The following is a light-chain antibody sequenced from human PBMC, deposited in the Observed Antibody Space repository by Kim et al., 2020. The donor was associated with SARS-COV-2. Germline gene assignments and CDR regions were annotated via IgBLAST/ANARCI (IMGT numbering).Light chain of an antibody. Sequence: VSPGERATLSGRASQSVSSNLAWYQQKPGQAPRLLIYGASTRATGIPARFSGSGSGTEFTLTISSLQSEDFAVYYCQQYNNWAGTFGQGTKVDIK. CDR3: QQYNNWAGT. J-gene: IGKJ1*01. CDR2: GAS. V-gene: IGKV3-15*01. CDR1: QSVSSN.